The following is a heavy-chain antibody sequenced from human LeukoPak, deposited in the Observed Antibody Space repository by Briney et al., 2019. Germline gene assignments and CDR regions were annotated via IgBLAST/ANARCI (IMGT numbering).Heavy chain of an antibody. J-gene: IGHJ4*02. CDR2: IRSKPSSYTT. Sequence: GGSLRLSCAASEFILSDYYMSWVRQASGRGLEWVGLIRSKPSSYTTVYAASVKGRFTISRDDSKNTAYLQMNSLKAEDTAVYYCIRQECSGGSCSYVDYWGQGTLVTVSS. CDR3: IRQECSGGSCSYVDY. CDR1: EFILSDYY. V-gene: IGHV3-73*01. D-gene: IGHD2-15*01.